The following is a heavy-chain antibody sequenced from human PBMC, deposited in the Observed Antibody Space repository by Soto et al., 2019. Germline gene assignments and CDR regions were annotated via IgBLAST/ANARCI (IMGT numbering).Heavy chain of an antibody. V-gene: IGHV5-51*01. J-gene: IGHJ4*02. CDR3: ARHGVGDILTGQPDY. CDR1: GYSFTRYL. Sequence: ESLNLSCKGSGYSFTRYLIGWVRQMPGKGLEWMGIIYPGDSDTRYSPSFQGQVTISADKSISTAYLQWSSLKASDTAMYYCARHGVGDILTGQPDYWGQGTLVTVS. D-gene: IGHD3-9*01. CDR2: IYPGDSDT.